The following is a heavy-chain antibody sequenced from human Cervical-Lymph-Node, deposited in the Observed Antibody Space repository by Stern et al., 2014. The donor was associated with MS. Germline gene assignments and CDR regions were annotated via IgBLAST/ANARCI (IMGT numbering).Heavy chain of an antibody. V-gene: IGHV7-4-1*02. D-gene: IGHD2-21*02. CDR3: ARGVVTPNYYYYYGMDV. Sequence: QVQLVESGSELKKPGASVKVSCKASGYTFNNHALHWVRQAPGQGLEWMGWINTNTGNPTYAQGFTGRFVFSLDTSVSASYVQISSLKAEDTGVYYCARGVVTPNYYYYYGMDVWGQGTTVTVSS. CDR1: GYTFNNHA. CDR2: INTNTGNP. J-gene: IGHJ6*02.